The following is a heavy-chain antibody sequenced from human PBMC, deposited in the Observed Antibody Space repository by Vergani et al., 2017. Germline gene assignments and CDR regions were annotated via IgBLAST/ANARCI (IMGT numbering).Heavy chain of an antibody. CDR2: TLLPSGGA. V-gene: IGHV1-69*12. CDR1: GGSSSNLA. D-gene: IGHD2-15*01. CDR3: ARDIGRLDP. J-gene: IGHJ5*02. Sequence: QVQLVQSGAEVKRPGSSVKVSCKASGGSSSNLAITWVRQAPGQGLEWMGGTLLPSGGANYAQKFQGRVTIIADGSTGIYYLELNSLTVEDTAVYYCARDIGRLDPWGQGTLVIVSS.